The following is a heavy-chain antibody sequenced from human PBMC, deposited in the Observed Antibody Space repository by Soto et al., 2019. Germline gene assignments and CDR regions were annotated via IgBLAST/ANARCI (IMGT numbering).Heavy chain of an antibody. V-gene: IGHV1-69*12. CDR2: IIPIFGTA. CDR1: GGTFSNYA. J-gene: IGHJ5*02. Sequence: QVQLVQSGAEVKKPGSSVNVSCKASGGTFSNYAISWVRQAPGQGLEWMGGIIPIFGTANYAQKFQGRVTITADESTSTAYIELSSLRSEDTAIYYCAVGSVDIVPTGMKPFDPWGQGTLVTVSS. CDR3: AVGSVDIVPTGMKPFDP. D-gene: IGHD5-12*01.